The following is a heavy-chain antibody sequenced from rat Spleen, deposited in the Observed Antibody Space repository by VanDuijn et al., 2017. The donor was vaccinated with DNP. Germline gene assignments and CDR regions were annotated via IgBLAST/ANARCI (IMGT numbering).Heavy chain of an antibody. J-gene: IGHJ2*01. CDR3: ATDELQWSYFDY. CDR1: GFTFSNYF. D-gene: IGHD1-1*01. V-gene: IGHV5-20*01. Sequence: EVQLVESGGGLVRPERSLKLSCAASGFTFSNYFMAWVRQAPTKGLEWVASISYDGDSTYYRDSVRGRFTISRDNAKSNLYLQMDSLRSEETATYYGATDELQWSYFDYWGQGAMVTVSS. CDR2: ISYDGDST.